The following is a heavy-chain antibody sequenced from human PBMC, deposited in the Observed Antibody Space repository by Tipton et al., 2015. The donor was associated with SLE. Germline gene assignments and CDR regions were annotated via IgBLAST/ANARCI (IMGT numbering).Heavy chain of an antibody. D-gene: IGHD2-21*01. Sequence: TLSLTCAVSGGSISSGGYSWSWIRQPPGKGLEWIGYIYHSGSTYYNPSLKSRVTISVDRSKNQFSLKLSSVTAADTAVYYCARVSYCGGDCSFLGMDGWGQGTTVTVSS. CDR2: IYHSGST. V-gene: IGHV4-30-2*01. CDR1: GGSISSGGYS. CDR3: ARVSYCGGDCSFLGMDG. J-gene: IGHJ6*02.